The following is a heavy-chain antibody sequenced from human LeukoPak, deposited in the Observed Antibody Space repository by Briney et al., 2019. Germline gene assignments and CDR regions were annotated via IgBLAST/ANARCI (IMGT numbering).Heavy chain of an antibody. V-gene: IGHV3-23*01. CDR3: SKGANIGGDYGVFDH. CDR2: TNGGGDYT. D-gene: IGHD4-17*01. CDR1: GFSVSSYG. J-gene: IGHJ4*02. Sequence: GGSLRLSCAASGFSVSSYGMHWVRQAPGKGLEWVSSTNGGGDYTYYADSVRGRFSISRDNADNTLYLQMSSLRADDTAVYYCSKGANIGGDYGVFDHWGQGTLVTVSS.